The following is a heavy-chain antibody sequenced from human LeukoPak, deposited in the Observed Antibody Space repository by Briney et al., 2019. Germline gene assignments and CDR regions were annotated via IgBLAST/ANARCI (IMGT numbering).Heavy chain of an antibody. D-gene: IGHD2-21*01. CDR3: ARVPDFIARPCDS. CDR2: SSPTGDIT. CDR1: GGSFSGNY. V-gene: IGHV4-34*01. Sequence: SETLSLTCAVYGGSFSGNYWTLIRQTPGRGLEWIGESSPTGDITVYNPSLRGQATISVDSSKKQFSLKLTSVTAADTGVYYCARVPDFIARPCDSWGPGTLVTVSS. J-gene: IGHJ4*02.